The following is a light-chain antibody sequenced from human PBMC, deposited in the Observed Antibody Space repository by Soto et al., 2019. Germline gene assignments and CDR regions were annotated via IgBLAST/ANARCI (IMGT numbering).Light chain of an antibody. J-gene: IGKJ2*03. V-gene: IGKV3-20*01. Sequence: EIVLTQSPGTLSLSPGERATLSCRASQSVTSTYLAWYQQKPGQSPRLIIYGGSTRASGFPDRFSGGGSGTDFTLTISRLEPEDSAVYYCHCQQFGSSRMYSFGQGTKLEI. CDR3: QQFGSSRMYS. CDR1: QSVTSTY. CDR2: GGS.